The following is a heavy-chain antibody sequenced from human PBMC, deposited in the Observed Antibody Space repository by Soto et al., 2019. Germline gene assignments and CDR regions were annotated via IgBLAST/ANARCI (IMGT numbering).Heavy chain of an antibody. V-gene: IGHV3-13*01. J-gene: IGHJ6*03. CDR1: GFTFSSYD. D-gene: IGHD3-10*01. Sequence: EVQLVESGGGLVQPGGSLRLSCAASGFTFSSYDMHWVRQATGKGLEWVSAIGTAGHTYYPGSVKGRFTISRENAKNSLYLQMNSLRAGDTAVYYCARARYYYGSGSYDYYYYYMDVWGKGTTVTVSS. CDR3: ARARYYYGSGSYDYYYYYMDV. CDR2: IGTAGHT.